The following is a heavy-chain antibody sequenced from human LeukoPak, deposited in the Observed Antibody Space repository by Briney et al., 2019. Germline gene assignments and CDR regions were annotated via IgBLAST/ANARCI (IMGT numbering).Heavy chain of an antibody. CDR3: ARLKCFSTTCPSRYVMDV. CDR2: IYYSGST. D-gene: IGHD2-2*01. Sequence: PSETLSLTCSVSGGSISSYYWSWIRQPPGKGLEYIGYIYYSGSTNYNPSLKSRVTISVDTSKDQFSLNLTSVTAADTAVYYCARLKCFSTTCPSRYVMDVWGQGTTVTVSS. V-gene: IGHV4-59*01. CDR1: GGSISSYY. J-gene: IGHJ6*02.